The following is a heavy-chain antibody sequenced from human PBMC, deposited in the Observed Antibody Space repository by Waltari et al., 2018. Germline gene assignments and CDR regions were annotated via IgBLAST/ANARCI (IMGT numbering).Heavy chain of an antibody. D-gene: IGHD1-26*01. CDR2: ISPIFGTA. Sequence: QVQLVQSGAEVKKPGSSVKVSCKASGGTFSSYAISWVRPAPGQGLEWMGGISPIFGTANYAQKFQGRVTITTDESTSTAYMELSSLRSEDTAVYYCASRDSGSYTVYYGMDVWGQGTTVTVSS. J-gene: IGHJ6*02. CDR3: ASRDSGSYTVYYGMDV. V-gene: IGHV1-69*05. CDR1: GGTFSSYA.